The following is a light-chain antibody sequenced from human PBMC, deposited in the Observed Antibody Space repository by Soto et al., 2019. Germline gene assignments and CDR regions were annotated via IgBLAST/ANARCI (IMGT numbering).Light chain of an antibody. CDR3: QQATSFPIT. Sequence: DIQMTQSPSSVSASVGDRVTITCRASQGITNRLAWYQQKPGKAPKLLIYEASSLQSGVPSRISGSGSGTDFTLAISSLQHADFATYYCQQATSFPITCGQGTRLEIK. J-gene: IGKJ5*01. CDR2: EAS. V-gene: IGKV1D-12*01. CDR1: QGITNR.